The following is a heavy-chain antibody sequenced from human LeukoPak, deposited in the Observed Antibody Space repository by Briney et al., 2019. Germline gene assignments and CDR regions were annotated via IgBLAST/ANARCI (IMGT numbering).Heavy chain of an antibody. D-gene: IGHD6-13*01. CDR3: ANTGYSSRWPYDD. V-gene: IGHV3-23*01. CDR2: ISGSGGST. J-gene: IGHJ4*02. Sequence: GGSLRLSCAASGFTFSSYAMSWVPQAPGKGRGGVSAISGSGGSTDYADSVRGWFTISRDNSKNTRYRQMSSLRAEDTAVDFCANTGYSSRWPYDDWGQGTLVTVSS. CDR1: GFTFSSYA.